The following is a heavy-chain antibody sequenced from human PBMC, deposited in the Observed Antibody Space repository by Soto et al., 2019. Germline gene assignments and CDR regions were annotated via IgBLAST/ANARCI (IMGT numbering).Heavy chain of an antibody. CDR1: GFPFSNYG. Sequence: QVQLVESGGGVVQPGRSLRLSCAASGFPFSNYGMHWVRQAPGKGLEWVAVIWSDASTQHYAESVKGRFTITRDNSKTTLYLEVNSLRAEDTAVYYCARDRTNSHYLDNWGQGTLVTVSS. CDR2: IWSDASTQ. J-gene: IGHJ4*02. V-gene: IGHV3-33*01. CDR3: ARDRTNSHYLDN. D-gene: IGHD2-8*01.